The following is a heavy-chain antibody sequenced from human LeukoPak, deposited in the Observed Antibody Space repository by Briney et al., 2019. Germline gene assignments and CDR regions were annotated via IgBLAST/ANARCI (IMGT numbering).Heavy chain of an antibody. D-gene: IGHD6-13*01. CDR3: AREGYGSSWSDYYYYMDV. Sequence: GGSLRLSCAASGFTFDDYGMSWVRQAPGKGLEWVSGINWNGGSTGYADSVKGRFTISRDNAKSSLYLQMNSLRAEDTALYYCAREGYGSSWSDYYYYMDVWGKGTTVTVSS. CDR1: GFTFDDYG. J-gene: IGHJ6*03. CDR2: INWNGGST. V-gene: IGHV3-20*04.